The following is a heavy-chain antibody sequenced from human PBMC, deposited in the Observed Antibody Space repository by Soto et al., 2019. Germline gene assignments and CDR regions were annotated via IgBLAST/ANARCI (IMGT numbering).Heavy chain of an antibody. V-gene: IGHV4-39*01. D-gene: IGHD3-3*01. Sequence: GTSGGFGVHRVSKHQTTGKGREWIGSIYYSGSTYYNPSLKSRVTISVDTSKNQFSLKLSSVTAADTAVYYCARRFTIFGVVIGHYYYGMDVWGQGTTVIV. J-gene: IGHJ6*02. CDR2: IYYSGST. CDR1: GTSGGFGVH. CDR3: ARRFTIFGVVIGHYYYGMDV.